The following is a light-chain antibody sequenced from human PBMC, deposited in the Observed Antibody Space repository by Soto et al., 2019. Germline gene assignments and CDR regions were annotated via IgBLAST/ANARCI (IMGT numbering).Light chain of an antibody. J-gene: IGKJ1*01. CDR3: MQALQPT. CDR1: QSLLHSNGYNY. Sequence: VTTQKPLSLPVTPGEPASISCRSSQSLLHSNGYNYLDWYLQKPGQSPQLLIYLGSNRASGVPDRFSGSGSGTDFTLKISIVEAEDVGVYFCMQALQPTCCQGTKVDIK. CDR2: LGS. V-gene: IGKV2-28*01.